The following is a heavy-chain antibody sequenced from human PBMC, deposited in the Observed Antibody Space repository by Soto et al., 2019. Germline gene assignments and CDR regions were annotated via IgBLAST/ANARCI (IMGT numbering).Heavy chain of an antibody. J-gene: IGHJ4*02. D-gene: IGHD5-18*01. V-gene: IGHV1-8*01. Sequence: GASVKVSCKASGYTFTSYDINWVRQATGQGLEWMGWMNPNSGNTGYAQKFQGRVTMTRNTSISTAYMELSSLRSEDTAVYYCARGGSYSYGQPIDYWGQGTLVTVSS. CDR3: ARGGSYSYGQPIDY. CDR2: MNPNSGNT. CDR1: GYTFTSYD.